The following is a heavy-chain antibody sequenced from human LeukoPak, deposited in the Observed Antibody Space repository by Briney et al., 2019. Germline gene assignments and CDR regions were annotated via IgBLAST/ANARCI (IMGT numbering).Heavy chain of an antibody. Sequence: SETLSLTCTGSGGSVTTYHWSWIRQPPGKGMEWIGYIYYSGSINYNPSLNSRVTISLDTSKNEFSLKLRSVTAADTAVYYCARYPGASGDSYYFDYWGQGTRVTVSS. V-gene: IGHV4-59*02. CDR3: ARYPGASGDSYYFDY. CDR2: IYYSGSI. D-gene: IGHD4-17*01. CDR1: GGSVTTYH. J-gene: IGHJ4*02.